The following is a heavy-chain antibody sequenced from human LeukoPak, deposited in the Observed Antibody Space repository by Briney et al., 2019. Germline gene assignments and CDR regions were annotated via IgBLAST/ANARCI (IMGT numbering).Heavy chain of an antibody. D-gene: IGHD3-10*01. CDR2: INPNTGGT. CDR1: GYTFSGYY. J-gene: IGHJ5*02. Sequence: WASVKVSCKASGYTFSGYYIHWVRQAPGQGLEWMGWINPNTGGTKYQDRVTMTRDTSISTAYMEVSRLRYDDTAVYYCARPLRVTMIRGAAFRASSDFDPWGQGTLVTVSS. CDR3: ARPLRVTMIRGAAFRASSDFDP. V-gene: IGHV1-2*02.